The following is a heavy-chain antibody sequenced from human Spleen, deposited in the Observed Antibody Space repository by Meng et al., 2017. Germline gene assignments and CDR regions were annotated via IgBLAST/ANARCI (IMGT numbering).Heavy chain of an antibody. J-gene: IGHJ6*02. CDR2: ISSSSSYI. Sequence: GEPLKISRAASGLTSSSYSMDWVRQAPGKGLEWVSSISSSSSYIYYADSVKGRFTISRDNAKNSLYLQMNSMIAEDTAVYYCARIRGFWYCDRCYYYYYGMDVWGQGTTVTVSS. D-gene: IGHD3-16*01. CDR3: ARIRGFWYCDRCYYYYYGMDV. V-gene: IGHV3-21*01. CDR1: GLTSSSYS.